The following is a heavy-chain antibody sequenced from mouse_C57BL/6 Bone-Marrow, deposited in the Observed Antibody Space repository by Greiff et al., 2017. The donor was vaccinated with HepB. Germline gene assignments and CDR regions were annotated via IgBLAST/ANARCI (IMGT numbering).Heavy chain of an antibody. J-gene: IGHJ4*01. V-gene: IGHV1-55*01. CDR3: ARLRNDYDNYAMDY. Sequence: QVQLQQPGAELVKPGASVKMSCKASGYTFTSYWMTWVKQRPGQGLEWIGDIYPGSGSTNYNEKFKSKATLTVDTSSSTAYMQLSSLTSEDSAVYYCARLRNDYDNYAMDYWGQGTSVTVSS. CDR2: IYPGSGST. D-gene: IGHD2-4*01. CDR1: GYTFTSYW.